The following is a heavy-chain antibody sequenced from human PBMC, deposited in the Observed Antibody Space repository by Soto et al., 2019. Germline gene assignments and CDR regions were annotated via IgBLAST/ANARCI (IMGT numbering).Heavy chain of an antibody. CDR3: ARGYGGPIGWFDP. CDR2: INAGNGNT. J-gene: IGHJ5*02. Sequence: QVQLVQSGAEVKKPGASVKVSCKASGYTFTSYAMHWVRQAPGQRLEWMGWINAGNGNTKYSQEFQGRVTITRDTSASTAYMELSSLRSEDTAVYYCARGYGGPIGWFDPWGQGTLVTVSS. D-gene: IGHD3-16*01. V-gene: IGHV1-3*01. CDR1: GYTFTSYA.